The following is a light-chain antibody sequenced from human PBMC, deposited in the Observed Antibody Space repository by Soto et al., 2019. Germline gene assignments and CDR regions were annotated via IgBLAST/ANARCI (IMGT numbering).Light chain of an antibody. Sequence: EIVLTQSPGTLSLSPGERATLSCRASQSVSSSYLAWYQQKPGQAPRLLIYGASSRATGIPDRFSGSGSGADLTLTISRLETEDFAVYYCQQYGSSPTWTFGQGTRLEIK. CDR3: QQYGSSPTWT. CDR1: QSVSSSY. J-gene: IGKJ5*01. CDR2: GAS. V-gene: IGKV3-20*01.